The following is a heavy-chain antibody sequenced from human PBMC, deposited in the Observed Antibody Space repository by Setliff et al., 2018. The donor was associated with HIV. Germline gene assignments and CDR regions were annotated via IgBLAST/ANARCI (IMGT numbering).Heavy chain of an antibody. CDR3: ARHGTWNSQRFHFDY. CDR1: GGSIITSDDY. CDR2: FYYGGNT. D-gene: IGHD1-7*01. V-gene: IGHV4-39*01. Sequence: SETLSLTCIVSGGSIITSDDYWGWIRQPPGKGLEWIGSFYYGGNTYYNPSLKSRVTISADTSKNQFSLKLGSVTAADTALYYGARHGTWNSQRFHFDYWGQGTPVTVSS. J-gene: IGHJ4*02.